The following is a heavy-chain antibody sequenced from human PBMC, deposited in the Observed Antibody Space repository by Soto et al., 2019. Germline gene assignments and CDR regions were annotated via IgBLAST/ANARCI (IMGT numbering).Heavy chain of an antibody. CDR3: ARATYYRYYFDD. CDR1: GGSINSYY. CDR2: IYYSGTT. Sequence: SETLSLTCTVSGGSINSYYWSWIRQPPGKGLEWIGYIYYSGTTNYNPSLKSRVTISVDTSKSQFSLKLSSVTAADTAVYYCARATYYRYYFDDWGQGTLVTVSS. D-gene: IGHD3-10*01. J-gene: IGHJ4*02. V-gene: IGHV4-59*01.